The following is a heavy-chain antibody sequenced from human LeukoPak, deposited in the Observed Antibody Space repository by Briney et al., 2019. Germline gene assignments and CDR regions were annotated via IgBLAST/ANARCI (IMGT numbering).Heavy chain of an antibody. Sequence: GGPLRLSCAASGFTFSSSWMSWLRQAPGKGLEWVANIKRDESEKYYVDSVRGRFTISRDNARNSLYLQMNSLRADDTAVYYCARDGSGWSADWGQGTLVTVSS. CDR2: IKRDESEK. CDR3: ARDGSGWSAD. J-gene: IGHJ4*02. V-gene: IGHV3-7*03. CDR1: GFTFSSSW. D-gene: IGHD6-19*01.